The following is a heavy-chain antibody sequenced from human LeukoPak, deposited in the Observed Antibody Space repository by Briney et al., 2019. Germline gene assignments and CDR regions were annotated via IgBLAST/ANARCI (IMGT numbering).Heavy chain of an antibody. V-gene: IGHV3-23*01. CDR1: GFTFSSYA. J-gene: IGHJ4*02. D-gene: IGHD6-19*01. Sequence: PGGSLRLSCAASGFTFSSYAMSWVRQAPGKGLEWVSAISGSGGSTYYADSVKGRFTISRDNSKNTLYLQMSSLRAEDTAVYYCAKDRRRGSSGWYYFDYWGQGTLVTVSS. CDR2: ISGSGGST. CDR3: AKDRRRGSSGWYYFDY.